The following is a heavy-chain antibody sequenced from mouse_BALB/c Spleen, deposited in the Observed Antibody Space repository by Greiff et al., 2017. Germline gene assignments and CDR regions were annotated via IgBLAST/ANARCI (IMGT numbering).Heavy chain of an antibody. J-gene: IGHJ4*01. CDR1: GYTFTSYY. D-gene: IGHD1-1*01. CDR2: INPSNGGT. V-gene: IGHV1S81*02. Sequence: QVQLQQPGAELVKPGASVKLSCKASGYTFTSYYMYWVKQRPGQGLEWIGGINPSNGGTNFNEKFKSKATLTVDKSSSTAYMQLSSLTSEDSAVYYCTRRGLLLRLYYAMDYWGQGTSVTVSS. CDR3: TRRGLLLRLYYAMDY.